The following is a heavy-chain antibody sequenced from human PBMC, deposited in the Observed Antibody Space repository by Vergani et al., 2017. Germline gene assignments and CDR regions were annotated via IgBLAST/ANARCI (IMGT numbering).Heavy chain of an antibody. J-gene: IGHJ4*02. D-gene: IGHD6-19*01. CDR2: ISYDGSNK. V-gene: IGHV3-30*18. Sequence: QVQLVESGGGVVQPGRSLRLSCAASGFTFSSYGMHLVRQAPGKGLEWVAVISYDGSNKYYADSVKGRFTISRYNSKNTLYLQMNSLRAEDTALYYCAKEGGSGWKPSDYWGQGTLVTVSS. CDR1: GFTFSSYG. CDR3: AKEGGSGWKPSDY.